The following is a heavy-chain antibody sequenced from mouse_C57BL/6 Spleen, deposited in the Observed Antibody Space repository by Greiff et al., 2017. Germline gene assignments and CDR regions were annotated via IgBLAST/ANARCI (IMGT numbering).Heavy chain of an antibody. D-gene: IGHD2-2*01. CDR1: GYTFTDYN. V-gene: IGHV1-18*01. CDR2: INPNNGGT. CDR3: ARSYGYDLLYFDY. Sequence: EVHLVESGPELVKPGASVKIPCKASGYTFTDYNMDWVKQSHGKSLEWIGDINPNNGGTIYNQKFKGKATLTVDKSSSTAYMELRSLTSEDTAVYYCARSYGYDLLYFDYWGQGTTLTVSS. J-gene: IGHJ2*01.